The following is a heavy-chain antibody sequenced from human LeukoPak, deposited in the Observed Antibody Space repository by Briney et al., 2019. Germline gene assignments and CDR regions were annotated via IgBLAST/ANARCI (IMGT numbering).Heavy chain of an antibody. Sequence: GASVKVSCKASGYTFTDYYMHWVRQAPGQGLGWMGWINPYSGGTNYAQTFQGRVTMTRDTSINTAYMELTTLRSDDTAVYYCARALRRDTTYYEGYWGQGTLVTVSS. CDR2: INPYSGGT. D-gene: IGHD1-26*01. CDR1: GYTFTDYY. J-gene: IGHJ4*02. CDR3: ARALRRDTTYYEGY. V-gene: IGHV1-2*02.